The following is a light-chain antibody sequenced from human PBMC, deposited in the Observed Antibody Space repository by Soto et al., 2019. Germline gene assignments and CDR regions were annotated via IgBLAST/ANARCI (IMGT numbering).Light chain of an antibody. J-gene: IGKJ4*01. V-gene: IGKV3-15*01. CDR2: GAS. CDR1: QSIYSN. Sequence: EIVMTQSPATLSVSPGERATLSCRASQSIYSNLAWYQQKLGQAPGLLFYGASTRATGIPARFSGSGSGTEFTLTISSLQSEDFAVYYCQQYEKWPPLTFGGGTKVEI. CDR3: QQYEKWPPLT.